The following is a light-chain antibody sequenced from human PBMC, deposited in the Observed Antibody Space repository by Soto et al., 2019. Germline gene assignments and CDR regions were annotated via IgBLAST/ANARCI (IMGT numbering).Light chain of an antibody. CDR1: QSVSSSY. Sequence: EIVLTQSPGTLSLSPGERATLSCRASQSVSSSYLAWYQQKPGQAPRLLIYGASSRATGIPDRFSGSGSGTDFTLTISRLEPEDFAVYYCQQYGSSPSSLFGGGTKVEIK. CDR3: QQYGSSPSSL. CDR2: GAS. J-gene: IGKJ4*01. V-gene: IGKV3-20*01.